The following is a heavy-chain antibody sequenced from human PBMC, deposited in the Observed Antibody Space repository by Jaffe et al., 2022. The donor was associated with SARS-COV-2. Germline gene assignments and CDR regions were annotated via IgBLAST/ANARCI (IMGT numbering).Heavy chain of an antibody. V-gene: IGHV4-39*01. J-gene: IGHJ4*02. Sequence: QLQLQESGPGLVKPSETLSLTCSFSGGSISSSSFYWGWIRQSPGRGLAWIGTMSYSGSTYYNPSLKSRVSLSIQTSKNQFSLRLSSVTAADTAVYYCARGSFYYDSSGYSLWDSWGQGTLVTVSS. CDR2: MSYSGST. CDR1: GGSISSSSFY. D-gene: IGHD3-22*01. CDR3: ARGSFYYDSSGYSLWDS.